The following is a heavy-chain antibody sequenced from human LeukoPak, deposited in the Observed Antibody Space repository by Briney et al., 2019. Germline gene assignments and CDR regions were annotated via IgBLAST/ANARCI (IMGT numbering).Heavy chain of an antibody. J-gene: IGHJ6*02. CDR2: IIPIFGTA. V-gene: IGHV1-69*13. CDR1: GGTFSRHT. Sequence: ASVKVSCKASGGTFSRHTISWVRQAPGQGLEWMGGIIPIFGTANYAQKFQGRVTITADESTSTAYMELSSLRSEDTAVYYCARDPYYYYGMDVWGQGTTVTVSS. CDR3: ARDPYYYYGMDV.